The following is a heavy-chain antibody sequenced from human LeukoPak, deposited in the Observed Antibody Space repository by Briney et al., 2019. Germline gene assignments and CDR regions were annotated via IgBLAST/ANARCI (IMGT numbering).Heavy chain of an antibody. D-gene: IGHD6-19*01. Sequence: GGSLRLSCAASGFTFSSYSMNWVRQAPGKGLEWVSSISSSSSYIYYADSVKGRFTISRDNAKNSLYLQMNSLRAEDTAVYYCARGEIAVAGLFDYWGQGTLVTVSS. CDR2: ISSSSSYI. J-gene: IGHJ4*02. CDR3: ARGEIAVAGLFDY. CDR1: GFTFSSYS. V-gene: IGHV3-21*01.